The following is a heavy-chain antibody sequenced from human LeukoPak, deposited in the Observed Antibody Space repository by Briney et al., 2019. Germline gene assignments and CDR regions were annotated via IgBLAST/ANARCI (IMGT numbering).Heavy chain of an antibody. CDR1: GFTFSSYW. Sequence: GGSLRPSCAASGFTFSSYWMHWVRQAPGKGLVWVSRINSDGSSTSYADSVKGRFTISRDNAKNTLYLQMNSLRAEDTAVYYCARGRSSSWYDSCFDYWGQGTLVTVSS. CDR3: ARGRSSSWYDSCFDY. CDR2: INSDGSST. V-gene: IGHV3-74*01. D-gene: IGHD6-13*01. J-gene: IGHJ4*02.